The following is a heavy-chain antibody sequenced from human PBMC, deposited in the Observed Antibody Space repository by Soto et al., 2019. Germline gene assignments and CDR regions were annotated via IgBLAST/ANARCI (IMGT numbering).Heavy chain of an antibody. CDR2: IIASNGNT. D-gene: IGHD3-16*02. Sequence: QVQLVQSGAEVKKPGASVKVSCKASGYTFTSYGISWVRQAPGQGLAWMGCIIASNGNTTYAQQRQGRGTRTTDTSTSTAYRERRSLRADDTAVYYCARNYIGGSYRAGMDYWGQGPLVTVAA. CDR1: GYTFTSYG. J-gene: IGHJ4*02. CDR3: ARNYIGGSYRAGMDY. V-gene: IGHV1-18*01.